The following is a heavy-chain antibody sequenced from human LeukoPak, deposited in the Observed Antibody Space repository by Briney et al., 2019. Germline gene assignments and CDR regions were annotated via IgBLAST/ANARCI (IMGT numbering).Heavy chain of an antibody. CDR1: GFTFSSYA. J-gene: IGHJ4*02. V-gene: IGHV3-64*04. Sequence: GGSLRLSCSASGFTFSSYALHWVRQAPGKGLEYVSAISTNGGRTYYADSVKGRFTISRDNYKNMLYAEMTSLRAEDTAVYYCATLASGYSSPFDYWGQGTLVTVSS. CDR2: ISTNGGRT. D-gene: IGHD6-13*01. CDR3: ATLASGYSSPFDY.